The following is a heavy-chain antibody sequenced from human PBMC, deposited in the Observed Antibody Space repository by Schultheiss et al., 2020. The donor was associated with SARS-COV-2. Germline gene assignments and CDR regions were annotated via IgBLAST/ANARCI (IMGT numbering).Heavy chain of an antibody. CDR3: ARGDLKGRPSGIWGSYRPNPYFDY. D-gene: IGHD3-16*02. CDR1: GGSFSGYY. V-gene: IGHV4-34*01. Sequence: SETLSLTCAVYGGSFSGYYWSWIRQPPGKGLEWIGEINHSGSTNYNPSLKSRVTISVDTSKNQFSLKLSSVTAADTAVYYCARGDLKGRPSGIWGSYRPNPYFDYWGQGTLVTVSS. J-gene: IGHJ4*02. CDR2: INHSGST.